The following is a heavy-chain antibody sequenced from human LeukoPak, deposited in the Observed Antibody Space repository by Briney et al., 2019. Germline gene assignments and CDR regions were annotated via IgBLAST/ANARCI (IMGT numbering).Heavy chain of an antibody. CDR2: IGTAGDT. CDR1: GFTFSSYD. Sequence: GGSLRLSCAASGFTFSSYDMHWVRQATGKGLEWVSAIGTAGDTYYPGSVKDRFTITRENAKNSLYLQMNSLRAGDTAVYYCARDLAGYCSSTSCHPSGMDVWGQGTTVTVSS. V-gene: IGHV3-13*01. D-gene: IGHD2-2*01. J-gene: IGHJ6*02. CDR3: ARDLAGYCSSTSCHPSGMDV.